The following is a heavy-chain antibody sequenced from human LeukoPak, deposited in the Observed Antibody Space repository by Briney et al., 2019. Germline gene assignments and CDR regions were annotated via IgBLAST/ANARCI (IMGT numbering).Heavy chain of an antibody. Sequence: GSLRLSCAASGFTFSSYAMHWVRQAPGKGLEWVAVISYDGSNKYYADSVKGRFTISGDNSKNTLYLQMDSLRAEDTAVYYCARVFRPSLTVFIIRGAFDIWGQGTMVTVSS. J-gene: IGHJ3*02. CDR2: ISYDGSNK. D-gene: IGHD3-3*01. CDR3: ARVFRPSLTVFIIRGAFDI. V-gene: IGHV3-30-3*01. CDR1: GFTFSSYA.